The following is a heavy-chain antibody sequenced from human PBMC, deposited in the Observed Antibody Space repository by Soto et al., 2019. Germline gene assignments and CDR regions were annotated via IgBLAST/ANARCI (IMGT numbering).Heavy chain of an antibody. CDR2: ISSSGSTI. Sequence: EVQLVESGGGLVQPGGSLRLSCAASGFTFSSYEMNWVRQAPGKGLEWVSYISSSGSTIYYADSVKCRFTISRDNAKNSLYLRMNSLRAEDTAVYYCARDRGEVDYWGQGTLVTVSS. V-gene: IGHV3-48*03. J-gene: IGHJ4*02. CDR1: GFTFSSYE. D-gene: IGHD3-10*01. CDR3: ARDRGEVDY.